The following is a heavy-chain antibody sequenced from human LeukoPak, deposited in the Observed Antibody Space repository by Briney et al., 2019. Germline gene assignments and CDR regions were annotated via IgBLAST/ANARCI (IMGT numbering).Heavy chain of an antibody. V-gene: IGHV1-46*01. CDR3: AREKLLYNWFDP. CDR1: GYTFTNSY. J-gene: IGHJ5*02. Sequence: ASVKVSCKASGYTFTNSYIHWVRQAPGQVLEWMGLINPDGGNTNYAQNFQGRVTMTRDTSTSTVYMELSSLRSEDTAVYYCAREKLLYNWFDPWGQGTLVTVSS. CDR2: INPDGGNT. D-gene: IGHD4-11*01.